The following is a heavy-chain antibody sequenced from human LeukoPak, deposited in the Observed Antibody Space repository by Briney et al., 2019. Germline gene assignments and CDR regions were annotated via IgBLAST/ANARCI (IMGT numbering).Heavy chain of an antibody. V-gene: IGHV3-23*01. CDR1: GFTSSSYA. Sequence: GGSMRLSCAASGFTSSSYALNWVRQAPGKGLEWVATVSGSGDRMYHADSVKGRFTISRDNSKNTIYLQMNSLRAEDTALYYCAKAAAAPGFDFWGQGTLVTVSS. D-gene: IGHD6-13*01. CDR3: AKAAAAPGFDF. CDR2: VSGSGDRM. J-gene: IGHJ4*02.